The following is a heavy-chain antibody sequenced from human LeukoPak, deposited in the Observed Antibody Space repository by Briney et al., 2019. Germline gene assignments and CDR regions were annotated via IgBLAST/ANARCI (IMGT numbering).Heavy chain of an antibody. J-gene: IGHJ4*02. CDR1: GFTFRSNY. CDR2: IHSGGSKYGGTT. CDR3: ARGPPNYYDSSNYYPFDY. D-gene: IGHD3-22*01. V-gene: IGHV3-66*01. Sequence: GGPLRLPCAASGFTFRSNYMNWFRQAPGKGRNGVSVIHSGGSKYGGTTYYADSVKGRFTISRDNSKNTLYLQMNTLRAEDTAVYYCARGPPNYYDSSNYYPFDYWGQGTLVTVSS.